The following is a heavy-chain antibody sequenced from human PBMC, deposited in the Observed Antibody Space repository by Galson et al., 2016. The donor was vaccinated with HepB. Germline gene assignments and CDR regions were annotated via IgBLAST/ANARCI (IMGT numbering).Heavy chain of an antibody. CDR2: IDWTGNK. CDR1: GFSLSTSGMA. D-gene: IGHD4-17*01. J-gene: IGHJ6*02. Sequence: PSLVKPTQTLTMTCTFSGFSLSTSGMAVGWIRQLPGKALEWLAVIDWTGNKFHSPSLTTTLTISKDTSKNQVVLTLTNMDPVATATYFCARYLRSHGYYVMDVWGQGTTVTVSS. CDR3: ARYLRSHGYYVMDV. V-gene: IGHV2-70*01.